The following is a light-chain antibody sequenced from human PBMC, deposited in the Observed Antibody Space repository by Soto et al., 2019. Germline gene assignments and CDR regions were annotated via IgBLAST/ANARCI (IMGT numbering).Light chain of an antibody. Sequence: DIVMTQSPDSLAVSLGERATINCKSSQSVFYSSKSKNYLAWYQQKSGQPPKLLLYWASTRESGVPDRFSGRGSGTDFSLTSSSMQAEDVAVYYCQQYYSTPLTFGGGTKVEIK. J-gene: IGKJ4*01. CDR3: QQYYSTPLT. CDR1: QSVFYSSKSKNY. CDR2: WAS. V-gene: IGKV4-1*01.